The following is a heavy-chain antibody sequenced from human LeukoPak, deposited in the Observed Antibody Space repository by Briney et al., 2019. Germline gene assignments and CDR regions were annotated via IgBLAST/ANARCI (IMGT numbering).Heavy chain of an antibody. CDR3: ARDWVYKIDY. CDR2: ISHDGFI. V-gene: IGHV3-74*01. CDR1: GFTFSSYV. J-gene: IGHJ4*02. D-gene: IGHD5-24*01. Sequence: GGSLRLSCETAGFTFSSYVMHWVRRTPGKGLVWVSRISHDGFISYADSVKGRFTISRDNAKNTLILQMDSLRAEDTAVYYCARDWVYKIDYWGRGTLVTVSS.